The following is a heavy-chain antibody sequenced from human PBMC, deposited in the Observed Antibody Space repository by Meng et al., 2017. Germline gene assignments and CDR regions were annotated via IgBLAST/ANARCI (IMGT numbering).Heavy chain of an antibody. CDR3: ARQWGYPIYGMDV. V-gene: IGHV5-51*01. CDR2: IYPGDSDT. Sequence: GESLKISCKCSGYSFTSYWIGGVRQMPGKGLEWMGIIYPGDSDTRYSPSFQDQVTISADKSISTAYLQWSSLKASDTAMYYSARQWGYPIYGMDVWGQGTTVTVSS. CDR1: GYSFTSYW. J-gene: IGHJ6*02. D-gene: IGHD5-12*01.